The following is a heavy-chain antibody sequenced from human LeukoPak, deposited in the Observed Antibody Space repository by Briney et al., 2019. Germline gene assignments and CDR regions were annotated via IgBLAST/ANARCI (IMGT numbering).Heavy chain of an antibody. CDR3: AKNSGYSAKYYFDY. J-gene: IGHJ4*02. CDR1: GFTFSSYG. CDR2: IKQDGSEK. D-gene: IGHD5-12*01. Sequence: PGGSLRLSCAASGFTFSSYGMSWVRQAPGKGLEWVANIKQDGSEKYYVDSVKGRFTISRDNSKNTLYLQMNSLRAEDTAAYYCAKNSGYSAKYYFDYWGQGTLVTVSS. V-gene: IGHV3-7*01.